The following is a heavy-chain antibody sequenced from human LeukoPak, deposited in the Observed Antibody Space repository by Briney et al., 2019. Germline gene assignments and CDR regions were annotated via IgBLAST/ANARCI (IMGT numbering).Heavy chain of an antibody. D-gene: IGHD6-19*01. V-gene: IGHV4-4*07. CDR1: GGSISSYY. J-gene: IGHJ6*02. Sequence: SETLSLTCTASGGSISSYYWSWIRQPAGKGLEWIGRIYTCGSTNYNPSLKSRVTMSVDTSKNQFSLKLSSVTAADTAVYYCARGGAVAGKNYYYYGMDVWGQGTTVTVSS. CDR2: IYTCGST. CDR3: ARGGAVAGKNYYYYGMDV.